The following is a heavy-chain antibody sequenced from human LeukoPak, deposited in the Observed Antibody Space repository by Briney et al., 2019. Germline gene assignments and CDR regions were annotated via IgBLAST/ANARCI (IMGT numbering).Heavy chain of an antibody. CDR2: IKEDGSRE. V-gene: IGHV3-7*01. Sequence: GGSLGLSCAASAFAFSRNWMSWVRQAPGKGPEWVASIKEDGSRENYVDSLKGRFTISRDNSKNSLFLQMNSLRAEDTAVYYCARGPHWGQGTLVTVSS. CDR1: AFAFSRNW. CDR3: ARGPH. J-gene: IGHJ4*02.